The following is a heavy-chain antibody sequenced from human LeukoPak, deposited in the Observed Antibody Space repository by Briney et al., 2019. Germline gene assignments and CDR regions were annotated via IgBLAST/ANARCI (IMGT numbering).Heavy chain of an antibody. V-gene: IGHV3-7*01. CDR2: IRPVGSDK. CDR3: ARGIVVVVGASDHFDY. Sequence: GESLTLSCVAYGFTFSSYWMNWVRQAAGKGLERVGTIRPVGSDKYYVDSVTGRSTISRDNAKTSLYMQINSLRADDTALYFCARGIVVVVGASDHFDYWGQGTLITVSS. CDR1: GFTFSSYW. J-gene: IGHJ4*02. D-gene: IGHD2-15*01.